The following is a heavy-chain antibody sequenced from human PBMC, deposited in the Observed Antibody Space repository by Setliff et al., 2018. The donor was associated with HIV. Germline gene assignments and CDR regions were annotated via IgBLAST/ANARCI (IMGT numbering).Heavy chain of an antibody. CDR1: GGSISTSY. Sequence: SETLSLTCTVSGGSISTSYWNWIRQPPGKGLEWIAYIYISGTTNYNPSHKSRVTISLDTSKNQFFLKLSSVTAPDTAIYYCARQTWEYYDTLTGYYRSPKNFDSWGQGTLVTVSS. J-gene: IGHJ4*02. D-gene: IGHD3-9*01. V-gene: IGHV4-4*08. CDR2: IYISGTT. CDR3: ARQTWEYYDTLTGYYRSPKNFDS.